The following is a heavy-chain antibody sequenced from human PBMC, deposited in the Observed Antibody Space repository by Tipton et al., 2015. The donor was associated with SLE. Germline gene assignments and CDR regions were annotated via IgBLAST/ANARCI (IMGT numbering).Heavy chain of an antibody. J-gene: IGHJ4*02. CDR2: IHYSGST. CDR3: AGRGDLVVEVAHLDY. CDR1: GGAISRSTYF. D-gene: IGHD2-21*01. Sequence: TLSLTCSVSGGAISRSTYFWGWIRQPPGKGLEWIASIHYSGSTYYSPSLKSRVTVSVDTSKNQFSLRLNSVTAADTAVYYCAGRGDLVVEVAHLDYWGQGILVTVSS. V-gene: IGHV4-39*07.